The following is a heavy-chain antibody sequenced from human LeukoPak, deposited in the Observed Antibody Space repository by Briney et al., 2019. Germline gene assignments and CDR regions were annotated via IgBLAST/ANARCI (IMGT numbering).Heavy chain of an antibody. D-gene: IGHD3-10*01. V-gene: IGHV3-30*18. Sequence: GGSLRLSCAASGVTLSPYGMHWVRQAPGKGLERVAVISYEGGTQHYADSVKGRFIISRDNPRNTLYLQMNILRTEDTAVYYCAKEGTPQVSTWYDLWGQGTQVIVSS. CDR1: GVTLSPYG. CDR3: AKEGTPQVSTWYDL. J-gene: IGHJ5*02. CDR2: ISYEGGTQ.